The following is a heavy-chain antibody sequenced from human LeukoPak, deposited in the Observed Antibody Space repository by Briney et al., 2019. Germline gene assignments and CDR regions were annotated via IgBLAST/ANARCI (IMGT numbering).Heavy chain of an antibody. V-gene: IGHV3-7*01. Sequence: GGSPRLSCAASGLTFSNYWMSWVRQGPGKGLEWVANIKHDGSEKYYIDSVKGRFTISRDNAKNSVYLQMNRLRAEDTAVYYCARVRREMKRSLGRTTEYSYYYYMDVWGKGTTVTVSS. CDR3: ARVRREMKRSLGRTTEYSYYYYMDV. CDR2: IKHDGSEK. CDR1: GLTFSNYW. D-gene: IGHD1/OR15-1a*01. J-gene: IGHJ6*03.